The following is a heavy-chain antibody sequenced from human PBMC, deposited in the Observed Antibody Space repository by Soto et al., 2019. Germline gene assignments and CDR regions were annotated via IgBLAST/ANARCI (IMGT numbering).Heavy chain of an antibody. CDR3: ARVENWNYQSYTYSFDY. Sequence: QVQLVQSGAEVQKPGSSVKVSCKASGGTFSSYAISWVRQAPGQGLEWMGGIIPIFGTANYAQKFQGRVTITADESTSTAYMELSSLRSEDTAVYYCARVENWNYQSYTYSFDYWGQGTLVTVSS. CDR2: IIPIFGTA. J-gene: IGHJ4*02. V-gene: IGHV1-69*01. D-gene: IGHD1-7*01. CDR1: GGTFSSYA.